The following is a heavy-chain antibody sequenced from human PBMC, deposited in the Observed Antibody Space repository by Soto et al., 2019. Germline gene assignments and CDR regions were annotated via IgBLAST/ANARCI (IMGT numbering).Heavy chain of an antibody. J-gene: IGHJ5*02. Sequence: SETLSLTCAVYGGSFSGYYWSWIRQPPGKGLEWIGEINHSGSTNYNPSLKSRVTISVDTSKNQFSLKLSSVTAADTAVYYCAREPNPALLGSGGSRKWFDPWGQGTLVTVS. CDR1: GGSFSGYY. D-gene: IGHD2-15*01. CDR3: AREPNPALLGSGGSRKWFDP. CDR2: INHSGST. V-gene: IGHV4-34*01.